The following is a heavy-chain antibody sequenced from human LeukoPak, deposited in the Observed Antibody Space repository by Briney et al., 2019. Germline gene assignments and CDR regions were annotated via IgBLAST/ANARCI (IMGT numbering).Heavy chain of an antibody. J-gene: IGHJ5*02. V-gene: IGHV3-23*01. CDR2: ISDRGYDT. D-gene: IGHD6-19*01. CDR3: AKAISSGAVVGSRWFDP. Sequence: GGSLRLSCVASGFTFGDFAMTWVRQAPGQGLQWVSIISDRGYDTYYADSVKGRFTISRDNSKSTLYLQMNSLRAEDTAVYYCAKAISSGAVVGSRWFDPWGQGTLVTVSS. CDR1: GFTFGDFA.